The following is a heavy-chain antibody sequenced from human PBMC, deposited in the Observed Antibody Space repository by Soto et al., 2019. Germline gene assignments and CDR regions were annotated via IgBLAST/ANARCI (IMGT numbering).Heavy chain of an antibody. V-gene: IGHV3-48*02. J-gene: IGHJ5*02. CDR2: ISSSSSTI. D-gene: IGHD2-2*01. Sequence: PGGSLRLSCAASGFTFRSYSMNWVRQAPGKGLEWVSYISSSSSTIYYADSVKGRFTISRDNAKNSLYLQMNSLRDEDTAVYYCARGNRYQLLFKGDWFDPWGQGTLVTVSS. CDR1: GFTFRSYS. CDR3: ARGNRYQLLFKGDWFDP.